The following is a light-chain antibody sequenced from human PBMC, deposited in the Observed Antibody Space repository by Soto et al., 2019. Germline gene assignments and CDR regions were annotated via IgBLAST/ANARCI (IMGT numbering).Light chain of an antibody. CDR2: GNS. CDR1: SSNIGAGYD. V-gene: IGLV1-40*01. J-gene: IGLJ1*01. CDR3: QSYDSSLSGLV. Sequence: QSVLTQPPSVSGAPVQRVTISCTGSSSNIGAGYDVHWYQQLPGTAPKLLIYGNSNRPSGVPDRFSGSKSGTSASLAITGVQADYEADYYCQSYDSSLSGLVFGTGTKLTVL.